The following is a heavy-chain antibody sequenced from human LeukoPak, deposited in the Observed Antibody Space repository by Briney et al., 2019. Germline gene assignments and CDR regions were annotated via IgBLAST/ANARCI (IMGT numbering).Heavy chain of an antibody. V-gene: IGHV3-30*18. CDR3: AKETSRDGYNYFDY. CDR1: GFTFSTYG. J-gene: IGHJ4*02. CDR2: ISYDGSNK. Sequence: GGSLRLSCAASGFTFSTYGMHWVRQAPGKGLEWVAVISYDGSNKYYADSVKGRFTISRDNSKNTLYLQMNSLRAEDTAVYYCAKETSRDGYNYFDYWGQGTLVTVSP. D-gene: IGHD5-24*01.